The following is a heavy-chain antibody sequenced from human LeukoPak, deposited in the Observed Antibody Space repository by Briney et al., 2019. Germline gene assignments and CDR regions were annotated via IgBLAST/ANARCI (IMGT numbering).Heavy chain of an antibody. J-gene: IGHJ4*02. CDR1: GFTASTTY. Sequence: PGGSLRLSCVASGFTASTTYMGWVRQAPGKGLEWVSIIYGSGNTYYVDSVKGRFTASRDNSKNTLYLQLNSLRADDTAVYYCAKGAAAAATSPLDYWGQGTLVTVSS. D-gene: IGHD6-13*01. CDR2: IYGSGNT. V-gene: IGHV3-53*01. CDR3: AKGAAAAATSPLDY.